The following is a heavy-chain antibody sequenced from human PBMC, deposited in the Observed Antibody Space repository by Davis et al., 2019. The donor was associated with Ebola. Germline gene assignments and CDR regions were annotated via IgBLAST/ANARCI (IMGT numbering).Heavy chain of an antibody. Sequence: GSLRLSCTVSGGSISSYYWSWIRQPPGKGLEWIGYIYYSGSTNYNPSLKSRVTISVDTSKNQFSLKLSSVTAADTAVYYCARGPLVEALLLGMDVWGQGTTVTVSS. CDR2: IYYSGST. V-gene: IGHV4-59*01. J-gene: IGHJ6*02. CDR1: GGSISSYY. D-gene: IGHD2-8*02. CDR3: ARGPLVEALLLGMDV.